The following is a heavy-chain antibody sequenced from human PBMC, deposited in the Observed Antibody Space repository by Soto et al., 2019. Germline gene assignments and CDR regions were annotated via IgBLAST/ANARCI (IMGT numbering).Heavy chain of an antibody. D-gene: IGHD1-26*01. CDR1: GGTFSSYA. Sequence: SVKVSCKASGGTFSSYAISWVRQAPGQGLEWLVGFFLFFGTANYAQKFQGRVTITADESTSTAYMELSSLRSEDTAVYYCSSYNSRSGSYFDYYYYGMDVWGQGTTVTVSS. V-gene: IGHV1-69*13. J-gene: IGHJ6*02. CDR2: FFLFFGTA. CDR3: SSYNSRSGSYFDYYYYGMDV.